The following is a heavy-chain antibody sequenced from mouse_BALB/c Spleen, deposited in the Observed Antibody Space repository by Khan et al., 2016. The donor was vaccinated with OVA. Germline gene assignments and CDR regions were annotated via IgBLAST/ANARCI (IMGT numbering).Heavy chain of an antibody. Sequence: EVQLVESGPGLVKPSQSLSLTCTVTGYSITSEYTWNWIRQFPGNTLEWMGFISYSGNTRSNPSLKSRISITRDTSKNQFFLQLNSVTSDDTATYFCARKDYYDYDPFPYWGQGTLVTVSA. CDR3: ARKDYYDYDPFPY. CDR1: GYSITSEYT. D-gene: IGHD2-4*01. V-gene: IGHV3-2*02. J-gene: IGHJ3*01. CDR2: ISYSGNT.